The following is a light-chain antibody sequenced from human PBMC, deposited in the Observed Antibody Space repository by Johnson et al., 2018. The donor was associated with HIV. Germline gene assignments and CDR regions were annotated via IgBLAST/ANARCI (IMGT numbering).Light chain of an antibody. CDR3: GTWDSSLSAYV. V-gene: IGLV1-51*01. J-gene: IGLJ1*01. Sequence: QSALTQPPSVSAAPGQKVTISCSGSSSNIGNNYVSWYQQLPGTAPKLLIYDNNKRPSGIPDRFSGSKSGPSATLGITGLQTGDEADYYCGTWDSSLSAYVFGTGTKVTVL. CDR2: DNN. CDR1: SSNIGNNY.